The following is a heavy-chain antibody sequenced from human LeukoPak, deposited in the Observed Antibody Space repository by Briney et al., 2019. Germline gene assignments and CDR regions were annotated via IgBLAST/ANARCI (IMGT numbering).Heavy chain of an antibody. CDR3: ARGYCSGTACDLDY. J-gene: IGHJ4*02. CDR1: GFTFSSYW. V-gene: IGHV3-74*01. Sequence: TGGSLRLSCAASGFTFSSYWMHWVRQAPGKGLVRISRINSDGSGTSYADSVKGRFTISRDNAKTTLYLQMNSLRAEDTAVYYCARGYCSGTACDLDYWGQGTLVTVSS. CDR2: INSDGSGT. D-gene: IGHD2-15*01.